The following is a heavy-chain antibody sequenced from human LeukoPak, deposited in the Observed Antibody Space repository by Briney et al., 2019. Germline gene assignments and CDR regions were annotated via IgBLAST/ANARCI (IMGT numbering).Heavy chain of an antibody. CDR3: AKDPTAGWGYGGNRHYFDY. J-gene: IGHJ4*02. Sequence: PGGSLRLSYAASGFTFSNYGMHWVRQAPGKGLEWVAVISYDGTNKYYADSVKGRFTISRDNSKNTLYLQMNSLRAEDTAVYYCAKDPTAGWGYGGNRHYFDYWGQGTLVTVSS. CDR1: GFTFSNYG. CDR2: ISYDGTNK. D-gene: IGHD4-23*01. V-gene: IGHV3-30*18.